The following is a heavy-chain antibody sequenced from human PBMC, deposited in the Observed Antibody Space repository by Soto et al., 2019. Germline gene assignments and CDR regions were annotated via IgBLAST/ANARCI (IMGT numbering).Heavy chain of an antibody. CDR2: IYSDNNT. CDR1: GFTVSSDS. Sequence: EVQLVETGGDLIQPGGSLRLSCAASGFTVSSDSMTWVRQAPGKGLEWISIIYSDNNTDYADSVKGLFSISRDTSKNILYLQMNSLIAEDTTEYYCARHYSAMGVWGQGTTVTVSS. V-gene: IGHV3-53*02. J-gene: IGHJ6*02. CDR3: ARHYSAMGV.